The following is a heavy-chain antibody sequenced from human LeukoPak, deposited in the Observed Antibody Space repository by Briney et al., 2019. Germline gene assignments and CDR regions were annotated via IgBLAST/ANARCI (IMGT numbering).Heavy chain of an antibody. CDR1: GFTFSSYG. J-gene: IGHJ6*04. D-gene: IGHD3-10*02. Sequence: GGTLRLSCAASGFTFSSYGMSWVRQAPGKGLEWVSAISGSGSSTYYAASVKGRFTISRDNSKNTQYLQMNSLRAEDTAVYYCAELGITMIGGVWGKGTTVTISS. CDR2: ISGSGSST. CDR3: AELGITMIGGV. V-gene: IGHV3-23*01.